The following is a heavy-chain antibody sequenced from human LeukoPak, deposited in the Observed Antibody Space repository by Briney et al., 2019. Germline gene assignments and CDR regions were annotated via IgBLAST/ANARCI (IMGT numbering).Heavy chain of an antibody. J-gene: IGHJ4*02. Sequence: GGSLRLSCGASGFTFSSHAMSWVRQAPGKGLEWVSAISAGGGGTYYADSVKGRFTISRDNSKNTLYLQMNSLRAEDTAVYYCAKGTESSGNYRGGLDYWGQGTLVTASS. CDR3: AKGTESSGNYRGGLDY. CDR1: GFTFSSHA. CDR2: ISAGGGGT. V-gene: IGHV3-23*01. D-gene: IGHD1-26*01.